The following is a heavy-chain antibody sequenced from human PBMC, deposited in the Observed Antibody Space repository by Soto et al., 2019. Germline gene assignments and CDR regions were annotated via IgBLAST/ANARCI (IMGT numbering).Heavy chain of an antibody. Sequence: PGVSLRLSCAASGFTFSSYGMHWVRQAPGKGLEWVAVISYDENNKSYADSVKGRFTISRDNSKNTLYLQMNSLRAEDTAVYYCAKDLGSGYDSYYYYGMDVWGQGTTVTVSS. CDR1: GFTFSSYG. D-gene: IGHD5-12*01. J-gene: IGHJ6*02. CDR3: AKDLGSGYDSYYYYGMDV. CDR2: ISYDENNK. V-gene: IGHV3-30*18.